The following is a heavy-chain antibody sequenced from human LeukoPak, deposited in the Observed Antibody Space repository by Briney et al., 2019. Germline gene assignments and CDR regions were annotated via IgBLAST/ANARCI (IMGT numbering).Heavy chain of an antibody. CDR1: GFTFSRYA. CDR2: LGVSVSGSGGST. V-gene: IGHV3-23*01. J-gene: IGHJ4*02. Sequence: GGSLRLSCAASGFTFSRYAMSWVRQAPGKGLEWVSALGVSVSGSGGSTYYADSVKGRFTISRDNSKNTLYLQMNSLRAEDTAVYYCARPSSLDGSGRYYIDYWGQGTLVTVSS. CDR3: ARPSSLDGSGRYYIDY. D-gene: IGHD3-10*01.